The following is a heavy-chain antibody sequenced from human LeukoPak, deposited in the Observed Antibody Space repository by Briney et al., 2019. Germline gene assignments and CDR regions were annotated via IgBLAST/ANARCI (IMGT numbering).Heavy chain of an antibody. CDR1: GYTFTSYG. Sequence: ASVKVSCKASGYTFTSYGISWVRQAPGQGGEWMGWISAYNGNTHYAQKLQGRVTMTTDTSTSTVYMELRSLRSDDTAVYYCARGSPPRRNYDSRGYYSYYFDYWGQGTLVTVSS. CDR3: ARGSPPRRNYDSRGYYSYYFDY. V-gene: IGHV1-18*01. D-gene: IGHD3-22*01. CDR2: ISAYNGNT. J-gene: IGHJ4*02.